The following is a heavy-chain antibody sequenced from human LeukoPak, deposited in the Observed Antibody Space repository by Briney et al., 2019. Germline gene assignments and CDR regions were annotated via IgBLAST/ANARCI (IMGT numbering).Heavy chain of an antibody. Sequence: GESLKISCKGSGYSFTNYWIGWVRQMPGKGLEWMGIIGDSDTTYSPSSQGQVTISADKSISTAYLQWSSLKASDTAMYYCARTENYPRNWFDPWGQGTLVIVSS. D-gene: IGHD5-24*01. CDR3: ARTENYPRNWFDP. CDR2: IGDSDT. J-gene: IGHJ5*02. CDR1: GYSFTNYW. V-gene: IGHV5-51*01.